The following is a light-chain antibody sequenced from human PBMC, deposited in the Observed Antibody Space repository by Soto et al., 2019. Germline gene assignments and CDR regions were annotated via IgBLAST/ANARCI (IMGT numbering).Light chain of an antibody. J-gene: IGLJ3*02. CDR3: SSYAGGVV. CDR1: SSNVGSYNL. V-gene: IGLV2-23*01. Sequence: QSALTQPASVSGSPGQSITISCTRTSSNVGSYNLVSWYQHPPVKAPKLIIYESSERPSGVSNRFSGAQSGHTASLTISWLQAEDEADYSCSSYAGGVVFGGGTKLTVL. CDR2: ESS.